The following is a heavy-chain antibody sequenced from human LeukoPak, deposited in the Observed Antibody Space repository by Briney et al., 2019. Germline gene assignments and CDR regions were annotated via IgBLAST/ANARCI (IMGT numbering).Heavy chain of an antibody. Sequence: PSETLSLTCTVSGGSISSSSYYWGWIRQPPGKGLEWIGSIYYSGSTYYNPSLKSRVTISVDTSKNQFSLKLSSVTAADTAVYYCARDGYSYGLSYGMDVWGQGTTVTVSS. J-gene: IGHJ6*02. V-gene: IGHV4-39*07. CDR1: GGSISSSSYY. CDR3: ARDGYSYGLSYGMDV. D-gene: IGHD5-18*01. CDR2: IYYSGST.